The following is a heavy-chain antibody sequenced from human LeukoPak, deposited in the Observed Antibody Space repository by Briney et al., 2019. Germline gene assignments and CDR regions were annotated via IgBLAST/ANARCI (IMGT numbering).Heavy chain of an antibody. CDR2: IYYSGST. Sequence: SETLSLTCTVSGGSISSGGYYWSWIRQHPGKGLEWIGYIYYSGSTYYNPSLKSRVTISVDTSKNQFSLMLSSVTAADTAVYYCARVYYDSSGYSYFQHWGQGTLVTVSS. CDR3: ARVYYDSSGYSYFQH. J-gene: IGHJ1*01. D-gene: IGHD3-22*01. V-gene: IGHV4-31*03. CDR1: GGSISSGGYY.